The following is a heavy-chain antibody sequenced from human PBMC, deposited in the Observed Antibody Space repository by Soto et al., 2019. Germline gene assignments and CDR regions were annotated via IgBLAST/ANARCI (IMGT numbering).Heavy chain of an antibody. CDR2: ISYDGSNK. J-gene: IGHJ4*02. CDR3: ARDKRDLRFLEWSYYFDY. D-gene: IGHD3-3*01. CDR1: GFTCSSCA. Sequence: GGAVRLSCAASGFTCSSCAMDWGRQAPGKGLEWVALISYDGSNKYYADSVKGRFTISRDNSKNTLYLQMNSLRAEDTAVYYCARDKRDLRFLEWSYYFDYWGQGTLVTVSS. V-gene: IGHV3-30-3*01.